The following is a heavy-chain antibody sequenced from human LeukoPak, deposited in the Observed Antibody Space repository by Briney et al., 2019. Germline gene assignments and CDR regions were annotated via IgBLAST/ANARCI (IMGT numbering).Heavy chain of an antibody. D-gene: IGHD6-19*01. Sequence: PGGSLRLSCAASGFTFSNYAMHWVRQAPGKGLEYVSAISSNGGSTYYANSVKGRFTISRDNSKNTLYLQMSSLRAEDMAVSYFARVTRNVGVAGTDCWGQGTLVTVSP. CDR1: GFTFSNYA. CDR3: ARVTRNVGVAGTDC. J-gene: IGHJ4*02. V-gene: IGHV3-64*01. CDR2: ISSNGGST.